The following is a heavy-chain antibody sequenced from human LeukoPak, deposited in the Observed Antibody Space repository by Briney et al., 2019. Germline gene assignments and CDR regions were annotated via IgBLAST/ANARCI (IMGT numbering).Heavy chain of an antibody. D-gene: IGHD4-17*01. J-gene: IGHJ6*03. CDR2: IIPIFGTA. V-gene: IGHV1-69*13. CDR1: GGTFSSYA. Sequence: GASVKVSCKASGGTFSSYAISWVRQAPGQGLEWMGGIIPIFGTANYAQKFQGRVTITADESTSTAYMELSSLRSEDTAVYYCARDGATVTTSWFNMDVWGKGTTVTVSS. CDR3: ARDGATVTTSWFNMDV.